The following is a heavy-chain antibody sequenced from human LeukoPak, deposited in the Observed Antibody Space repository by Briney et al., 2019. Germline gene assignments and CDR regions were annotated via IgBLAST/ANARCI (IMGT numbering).Heavy chain of an antibody. V-gene: IGHV3-21*01. D-gene: IGHD3-9*01. Sequence: GRSLRLSCAASGFTFSSYSMNWVRQAPGKGLEWVSSISSSSSYMYYADSVKGRFTISRDNAKNSLYLQMNSLRAEDTAVYYCARDQLTGYYDILTGYYNGEIDYWGQGTLVTVSS. CDR3: ARDQLTGYYDILTGYYNGEIDY. CDR1: GFTFSSYS. J-gene: IGHJ4*02. CDR2: ISSSSSYM.